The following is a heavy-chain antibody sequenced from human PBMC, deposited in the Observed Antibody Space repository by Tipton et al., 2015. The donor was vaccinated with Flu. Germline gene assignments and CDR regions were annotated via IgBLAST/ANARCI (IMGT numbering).Heavy chain of an antibody. Sequence: TLSLTCTVSGGSISSYYWTWIRQTPGKGLEWMGYVYYTGTTTYNPSLKSRVTMALDTSKKQSSLTLNSVTAADTAVYFCARDEAQLLPRTLVYWGQGIFVTVSS. CDR3: ARDEAQLLPRTLVY. CDR2: VYYTGTT. V-gene: IGHV4-59*01. J-gene: IGHJ4*02. CDR1: GGSISSYY. D-gene: IGHD1-1*01.